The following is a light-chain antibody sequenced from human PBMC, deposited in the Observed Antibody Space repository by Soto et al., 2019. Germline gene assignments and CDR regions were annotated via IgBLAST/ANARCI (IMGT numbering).Light chain of an antibody. V-gene: IGLV2-11*01. Sequence: QSALTQPRSVSGSPGQSVTISCTGTSSDVGGYDFVSWYQQHPGKAPQLIIYDVTKHTSGVPDRFSGSKSGNSASLTISGLQAEDEADYYCCSYAGSYTLGVFGGGTKLTVL. CDR3: CSYAGSYTLGV. J-gene: IGLJ3*02. CDR2: DVT. CDR1: SSDVGGYDF.